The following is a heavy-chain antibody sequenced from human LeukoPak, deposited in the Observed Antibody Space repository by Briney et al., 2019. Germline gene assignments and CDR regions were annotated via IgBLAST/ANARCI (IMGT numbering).Heavy chain of an antibody. Sequence: GGSLRLSCAASGFTFSSYSMNWVRQAPGKGLEWVSLIYSGGSTYYADSVKGRFTISRDNSKNTLYLQMDSLRAEDTAVYYCARRAGGYSHPYDYWGQGTLVTVSS. D-gene: IGHD4-23*01. CDR2: IYSGGST. V-gene: IGHV3-53*01. CDR3: ARRAGGYSHPYDY. CDR1: GFTFSSYS. J-gene: IGHJ4*02.